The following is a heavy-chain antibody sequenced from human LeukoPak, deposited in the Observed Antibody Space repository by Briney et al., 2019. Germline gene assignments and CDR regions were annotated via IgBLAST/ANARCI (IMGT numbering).Heavy chain of an antibody. Sequence: ASVKVSCKVSGYTLSDLAMHWVRQAPGKGLEWMGGLDPEDGEAIYAQPLQGRVTMTEDTSTDTAYMELSSLRSEDTAAYYCATRNFGDYGAFDIWGPGTMVTVSS. J-gene: IGHJ3*02. CDR2: LDPEDGEA. CDR3: ATRNFGDYGAFDI. D-gene: IGHD4-17*01. V-gene: IGHV1-24*01. CDR1: GYTLSDLA.